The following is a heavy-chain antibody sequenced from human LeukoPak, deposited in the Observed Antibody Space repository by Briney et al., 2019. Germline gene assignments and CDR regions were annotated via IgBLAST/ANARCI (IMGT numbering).Heavy chain of an antibody. V-gene: IGHV3-7*01. CDR1: GFTFNNYG. J-gene: IGHJ5*02. D-gene: IGHD4-11*01. CDR3: ARDLFDYSNYEHWFDP. CDR2: IKQDGSEK. Sequence: GGSLRLSCAASGFTFNNYGMHWVRQAPGKGLEWVANIKQDGSEKYYVDSVKGRFTISRDNAKNSLYLQMNSLRAEDTAVYYCARDLFDYSNYEHWFDPWGQGTLVTVSS.